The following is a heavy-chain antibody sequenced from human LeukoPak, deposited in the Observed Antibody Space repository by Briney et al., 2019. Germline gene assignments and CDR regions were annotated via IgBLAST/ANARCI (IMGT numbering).Heavy chain of an antibody. V-gene: IGHV1-2*02. CDR3: ARADMSSGYTPNDY. D-gene: IGHD3-22*01. Sequence: GASVKVSCKASGYTFTDYYIHWVRQAPGQGLEWMGWINPNSGGTSYAQNFRGRVTMTRDTSISTAYMELSRLRSDDTAVYYCARADMSSGYTPNDYWGQGTLVTVSS. CDR2: INPNSGGT. CDR1: GYTFTDYY. J-gene: IGHJ4*02.